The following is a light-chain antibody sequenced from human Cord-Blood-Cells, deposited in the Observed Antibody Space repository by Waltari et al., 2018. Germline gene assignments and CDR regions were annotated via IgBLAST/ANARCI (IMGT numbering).Light chain of an antibody. CDR3: CSYAGSSTFV. CDR1: SSDAGSYNL. J-gene: IGLJ2*01. CDR2: EGS. V-gene: IGLV2-23*03. Sequence: QSALTQPASVSGSPGQSITISCTVTSSDAGSYNLVSWYQQHPGKAPKLMIDEGSKRPSGVSNSFYGSKSGNTASLTISGLQAEDEADYYCCSYAGSSTFVFGGGTKLTVL.